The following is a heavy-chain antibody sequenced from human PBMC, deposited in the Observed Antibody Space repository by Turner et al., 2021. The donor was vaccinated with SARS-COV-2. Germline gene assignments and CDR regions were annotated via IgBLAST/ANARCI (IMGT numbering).Heavy chain of an antibody. V-gene: IGHV3-23*01. CDR2: ISGRGGST. D-gene: IGHD3-10*01. CDR3: AKVVYALVWFVESYNWFDP. Sequence: YCSYAMSWVRQAPGKGLEWGSAISGRGGSTYYADSAKGRFTTCRDNAKITLYLQMSSLRTEDTAVYYCAKVVYALVWFVESYNWFDPWGQGTLVTVSS. J-gene: IGHJ5*02. CDR1: YCSYA.